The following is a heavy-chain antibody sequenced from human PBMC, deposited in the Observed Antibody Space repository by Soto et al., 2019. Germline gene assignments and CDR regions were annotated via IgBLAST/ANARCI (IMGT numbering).Heavy chain of an antibody. D-gene: IGHD1-26*01. J-gene: IGHJ5*01. Sequence: QVQLVQSGAELKKPGSSVKVSCKASGGTFNSSGISWVRQAPGQGIEWMGGIIPLFGTTNYAQRFKGRVTVNADESTSTVYMELSSLRFEDTAMYYCARARGSSWYNWFDSWGQGTLVTVS. CDR2: IIPLFGTT. CDR1: GGTFNSSG. CDR3: ARARGSSWYNWFDS. V-gene: IGHV1-69*01.